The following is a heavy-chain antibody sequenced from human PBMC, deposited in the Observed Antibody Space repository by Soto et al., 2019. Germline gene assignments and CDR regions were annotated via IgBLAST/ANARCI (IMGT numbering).Heavy chain of an antibody. J-gene: IGHJ5*02. CDR3: VRDRAHTEFDT. Sequence: PGGSLRLSCAASGFTFNRHWMHWVRQAPGKGPVWVARINTDGSSATYADSVRGRFTISRDNAMNTVSLEMNSLRVEDTAVYHCVRDRAHTEFDTWGQGNALTVSS. V-gene: IGHV3-74*01. CDR2: INTDGSSA. CDR1: GFTFNRHW. D-gene: IGHD3-10*01.